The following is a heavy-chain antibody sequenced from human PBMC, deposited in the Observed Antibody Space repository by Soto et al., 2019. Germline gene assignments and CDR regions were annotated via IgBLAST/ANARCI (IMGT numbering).Heavy chain of an antibody. Sequence: EVFLSESGGGVTQPGGSLRLSCAAPGIKFRDSAMSWVRQAPGKGLEWVSSISNNGDATYYADSVKGRFHISRDNSEKTVLLEMNSLRVEDTAVYFCAQLALWFGEFGRGYCGQGALVNVSS. D-gene: IGHD3-10*01. CDR2: ISNNGDAT. V-gene: IGHV3-23*01. CDR1: GIKFRDSA. CDR3: AQLALWFGEFGRGY. J-gene: IGHJ4*02.